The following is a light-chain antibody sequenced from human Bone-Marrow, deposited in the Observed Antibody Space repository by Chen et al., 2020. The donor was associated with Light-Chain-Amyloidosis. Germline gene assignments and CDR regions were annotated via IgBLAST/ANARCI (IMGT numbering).Light chain of an antibody. CDR2: GSS. CDR1: QTISSND. V-gene: IGKV3-20*01. J-gene: IGKJ4*01. Sequence: EIVLTQSPCTMSFSSGEGANLSCRASQTISSNDLTWYHQKFGQAPRILIYGSSNRAIGIPDSFTGSGAWTDFTLTNNRLEHEDVAMYYCQQYGTSPLTVGGGSKVEIK. CDR3: QQYGTSPLT.